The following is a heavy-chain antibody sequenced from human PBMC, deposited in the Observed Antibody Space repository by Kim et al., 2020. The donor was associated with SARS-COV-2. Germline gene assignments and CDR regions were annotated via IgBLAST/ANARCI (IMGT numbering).Heavy chain of an antibody. D-gene: IGHD3-10*01. CDR1: GFTFSSYS. J-gene: IGHJ4*02. CDR2: ISSSSSSI. V-gene: IGHV3-48*02. CDR3: ARGRTLCITELFVN. Sequence: GGSLRLSCAASGFTFSSYSMNWVRQAPGKGLEWVSYISSSSSSIYYADSVKGRFTISRDNAKNSLYLQMNSLRDEDTAVYYCARGRTLCITELFVNWGQGTLVTVSS.